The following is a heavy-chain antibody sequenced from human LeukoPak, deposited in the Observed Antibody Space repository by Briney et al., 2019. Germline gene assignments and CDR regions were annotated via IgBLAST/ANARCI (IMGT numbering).Heavy chain of an antibody. J-gene: IGHJ6*02. CDR1: GFTFSNYW. CDR2: IKQDGSEK. V-gene: IGHV3-7*01. CDR3: PRSPLYGMDV. Sequence: GGSLRLSCVGSGFTFSNYWMTWVRQAPGKGLEWVANIKQDGSEKYYGDSVKGRFTISRDNAKNSLYLQMNSLRVEDTTVYYCPRSPLYGMDVWGQGTTVTVAS.